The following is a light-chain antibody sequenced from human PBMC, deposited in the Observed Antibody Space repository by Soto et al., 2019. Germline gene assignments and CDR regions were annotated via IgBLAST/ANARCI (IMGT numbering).Light chain of an antibody. V-gene: IGLV2-14*03. Sequence: QSALTQPASVSGSPGQSITISCTGTSSDVGGYNYVSWYQQHPGKAPNLVIYDVSNRPSGVPDRFSGSKSGTSASLAISGLRSEDEADYYCAAWDDSLSGYVFGTGTKVTVL. CDR3: AAWDDSLSGYV. CDR1: SSDVGGYNY. J-gene: IGLJ1*01. CDR2: DVS.